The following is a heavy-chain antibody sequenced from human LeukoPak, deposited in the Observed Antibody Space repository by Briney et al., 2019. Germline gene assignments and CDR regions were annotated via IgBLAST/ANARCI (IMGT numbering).Heavy chain of an antibody. J-gene: IGHJ6*03. D-gene: IGHD6-13*01. CDR1: GGNFSSYA. CDR3: ARDEDSSSWYTNSYYMDV. Sequence: ASVKVSCKASGGNFSSYAISWVRQAPGQGLEWMGGIIPIFGTANYAQKFQGRVTITADKSTSTAYLELSSLRSDDTAVYYCARDEDSSSWYTNSYYMDVWGKGTTVTVSS. V-gene: IGHV1-69*06. CDR2: IIPIFGTA.